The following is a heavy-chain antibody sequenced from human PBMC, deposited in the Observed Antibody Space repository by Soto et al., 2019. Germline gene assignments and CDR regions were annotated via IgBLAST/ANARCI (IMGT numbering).Heavy chain of an antibody. V-gene: IGHV5-51*01. CDR2: IYPGDSDT. D-gene: IGHD6-19*01. J-gene: IGHJ6*02. CDR1: GYSFTSYW. Sequence: RGESLKISCKGSGYSFTSYWIGWVRQMPGKGLEWMGIIYPGDSDTRYSPSFQGQVTISADKSISTAYLQWSSLKASDTAMYYCARQIAVAGINKAYHYYYGMDVWGQGTTVTVS. CDR3: ARQIAVAGINKAYHYYYGMDV.